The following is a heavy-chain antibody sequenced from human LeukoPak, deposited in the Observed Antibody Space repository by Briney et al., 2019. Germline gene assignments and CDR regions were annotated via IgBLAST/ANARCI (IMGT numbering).Heavy chain of an antibody. Sequence: GASVKVSCKVSGYTLTELSMHWVRQAPGKGLEWMGGFDPEEGEAIYAQTFQGRVTMIEDTSTDTAYMELSSLRSGDTAVYYCASTRIPMLRGPFDPWGQGTLVTVSS. CDR1: GYTLTELS. V-gene: IGHV1-24*01. D-gene: IGHD3-10*01. J-gene: IGHJ5*02. CDR3: ASTRIPMLRGPFDP. CDR2: FDPEEGEA.